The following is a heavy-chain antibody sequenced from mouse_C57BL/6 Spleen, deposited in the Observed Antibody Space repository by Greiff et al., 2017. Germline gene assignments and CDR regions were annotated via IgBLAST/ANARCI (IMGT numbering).Heavy chain of an antibody. Sequence: VQLQQPGAELVRPGSSVKLSCKASGYTFTSYWMHWVKQRPIQGLEWIGNIDPSDSETHYNQKFKDKATLTVDKSSSTAYMPLSSLTSEDSAVYYCARARSSYGYWYFDVWGTGTTVTVSS. CDR1: GYTFTSYW. V-gene: IGHV1-52*01. J-gene: IGHJ1*03. D-gene: IGHD1-1*01. CDR2: IDPSDSET. CDR3: ARARSSYGYWYFDV.